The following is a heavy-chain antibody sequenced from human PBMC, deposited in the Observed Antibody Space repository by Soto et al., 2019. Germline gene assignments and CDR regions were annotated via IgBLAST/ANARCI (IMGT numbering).Heavy chain of an antibody. V-gene: IGHV4-39*01. CDR3: ARQYYDSSGYSIDD. D-gene: IGHD3-22*01. CDR1: GGSLSSSSYY. J-gene: IGHJ4*02. CDR2: IYYSGST. Sequence: SATLSLTCPVSGGSLSSSSYYWGWIRPPPGKGLEWIGSIYYSGSTYYNPSLKSRVTISVDTSKNQFSLKLSSVTAADTAVYYCARQYYDSSGYSIDDWGQGTLVTFSS.